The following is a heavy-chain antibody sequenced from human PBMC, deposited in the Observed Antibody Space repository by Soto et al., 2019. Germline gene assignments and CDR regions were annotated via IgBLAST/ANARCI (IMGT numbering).Heavy chain of an antibody. J-gene: IGHJ3*02. CDR3: ARGRILLWFGELLGAFDI. V-gene: IGHV4-59*12. CDR2: IYYSGST. Sequence: PSETLSLTCTVSGGSISSYYWSWIRQPPGKGLEWIGYIYYSGSTNYNPSLKSRVTISVDRSKNQFSLKLSSVTAADTAVYYCARGRILLWFGELLGAFDIWGQGTMVTVSS. D-gene: IGHD3-10*01. CDR1: GGSISSYY.